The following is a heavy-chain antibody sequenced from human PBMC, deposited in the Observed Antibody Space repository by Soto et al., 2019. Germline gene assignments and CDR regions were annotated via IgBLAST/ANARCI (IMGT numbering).Heavy chain of an antibody. CDR1: GFSFSSYG. CDR2: ISYDGTDE. V-gene: IGHV3-30*18. CDR3: AKQGSDWGDHFDY. Sequence: QVQLVESGGGVVQPGRSLRLSCAASGFSFSSYGMHWVRQAPGKGLEWVAMISYDGTDEYYADSVKGRFTISRDNSKNAVYLQMNSLRAEVTAVYYCAKQGSDWGDHFDYWGQGTLVTVSS. J-gene: IGHJ4*02. D-gene: IGHD3-9*01.